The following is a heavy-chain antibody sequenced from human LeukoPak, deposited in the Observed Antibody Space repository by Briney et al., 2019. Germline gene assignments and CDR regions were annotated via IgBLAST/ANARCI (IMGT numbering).Heavy chain of an antibody. D-gene: IGHD2-15*01. V-gene: IGHV7-4-1*02. Sequence: ASVKVSCKASGYTFTSYAMNWVRQAPGQGLEWMGWINTNTGNPTYAQGFTGRFVFSLDTSVSTAYLQISGLKAEDTAVYYCAREVDIVVVVRADNWFDPWGQGTLVTVSS. CDR1: GYTFTSYA. CDR2: INTNTGNP. J-gene: IGHJ5*02. CDR3: AREVDIVVVVRADNWFDP.